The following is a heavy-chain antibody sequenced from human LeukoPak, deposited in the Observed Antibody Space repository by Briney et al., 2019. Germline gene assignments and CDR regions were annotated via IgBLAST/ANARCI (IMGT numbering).Heavy chain of an antibody. CDR3: ALLGYCTNGVCGSDWFDP. Sequence: GSVKVSCKASGYTFTSYGFSWVRQAPGQGLEWVGWISAYNGHTNYAQKLQGRVTMTTDTSTSTAYMELSSLRSEDTAVYYCALLGYCTNGVCGSDWFDPWGQGTLVTVSS. CDR1: GYTFTSYG. J-gene: IGHJ5*02. V-gene: IGHV1-18*01. D-gene: IGHD2-8*01. CDR2: ISAYNGHT.